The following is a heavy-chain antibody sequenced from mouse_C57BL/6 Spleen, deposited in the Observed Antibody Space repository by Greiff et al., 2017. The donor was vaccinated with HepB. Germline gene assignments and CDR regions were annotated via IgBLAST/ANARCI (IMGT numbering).Heavy chain of an antibody. CDR1: GFTFSDYY. D-gene: IGHD1-1*01. Sequence: EVNLVESEGGLVQPGSSMKLSCTASGFTFSDYYMAWVRQVPEKGLEWVANINYDGSSTYYLDSLKSRFIISRDNAKNILYLQMSSLKSEDTATYYCARRDYGNWYFDVWGTGTTVTVSS. J-gene: IGHJ1*03. V-gene: IGHV5-16*01. CDR3: ARRDYGNWYFDV. CDR2: INYDGSST.